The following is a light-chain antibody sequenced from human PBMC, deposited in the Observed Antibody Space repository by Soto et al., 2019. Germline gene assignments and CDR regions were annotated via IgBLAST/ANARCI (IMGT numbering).Light chain of an antibody. CDR2: QDT. CDR1: KLGDKY. V-gene: IGLV3-1*01. Sequence: SYELTQPPSVSVSPGQTAIITCSGEKLGDKYACWYQQKPGQSPVLVIYQDTKRPSGIPERFSGSNSGNTATLTISGTQAMDEADYYCQEWDSSTYIFGTGTKLTVL. CDR3: QEWDSSTYI. J-gene: IGLJ1*01.